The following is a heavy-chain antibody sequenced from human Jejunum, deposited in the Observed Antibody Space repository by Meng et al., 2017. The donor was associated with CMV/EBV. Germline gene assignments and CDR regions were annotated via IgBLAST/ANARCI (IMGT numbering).Heavy chain of an antibody. Sequence: EVQVVGCVGGLVQPGGSLRLSCAASGFTFSSNWMHWVRQAPGKGLVWVSHINSDGSDTNYADSVKGRFTISRDNAKNTLYLQMNSLRDEDTAVYYCARVEQEMCWGQGTLVTVSS. CDR1: GFTFSSNW. CDR3: ARVEQEMC. V-gene: IGHV3-74*01. D-gene: IGHD1/OR15-1a*01. J-gene: IGHJ4*02. CDR2: INSDGSDT.